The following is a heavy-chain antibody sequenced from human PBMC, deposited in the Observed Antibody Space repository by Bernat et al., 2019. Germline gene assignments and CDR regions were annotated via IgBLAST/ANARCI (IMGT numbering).Heavy chain of an antibody. D-gene: IGHD3-16*02. Sequence: QVQLQQWGAGLLKPSETLSLTCAVYGGSFSGYYWSWIRQPPGKGLEWIGEINHSGSTNYNPSLKSRVTITVATSKNQFSLKLSSVTAAETAVYYCARGFSATVYDYIWGSYRRSRYYFDYWGQGTLVTVSS. CDR1: GGSFSGYY. V-gene: IGHV4-34*01. CDR3: ARGFSATVYDYIWGSYRRSRYYFDY. J-gene: IGHJ4*02. CDR2: INHSGST.